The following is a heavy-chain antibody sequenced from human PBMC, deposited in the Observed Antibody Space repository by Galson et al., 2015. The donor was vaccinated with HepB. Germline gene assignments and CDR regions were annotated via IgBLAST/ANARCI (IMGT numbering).Heavy chain of an antibody. D-gene: IGHD3-16*02. CDR1: GFTFDSYG. CDR3: ARNDPDLITFGGVIVV. V-gene: IGHV3-30*04. CDR2: ISYDGDNK. Sequence: SLRLSCAASGFTFDSYGMHWVRQAPGKGLEWVAVISYDGDNKYTADSVKGRFTISRDNSRKEVYLQMNSLRPEDTAVYFCARNDPDLITFGGVIVVWGQGTLVTVSS. J-gene: IGHJ4*02.